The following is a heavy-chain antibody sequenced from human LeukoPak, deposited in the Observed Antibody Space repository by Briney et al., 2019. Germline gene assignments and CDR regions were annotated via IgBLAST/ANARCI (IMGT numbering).Heavy chain of an antibody. CDR3: ASTGVVPAAPYYFDY. Sequence: ASVKVSCKASGYTFTGYYMHWVRQAPGQGLEWMGWINPNSGSTNYAQKFQGRVTMTRDTSISTAYMELSRLRSDDTAVYYCASTGVVPAAPYYFDYWGQGTLVTVSS. V-gene: IGHV1-2*02. D-gene: IGHD2-2*01. CDR2: INPNSGST. CDR1: GYTFTGYY. J-gene: IGHJ4*02.